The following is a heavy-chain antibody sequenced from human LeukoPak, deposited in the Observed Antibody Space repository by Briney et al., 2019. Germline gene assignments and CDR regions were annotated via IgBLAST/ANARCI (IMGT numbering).Heavy chain of an antibody. D-gene: IGHD1-7*01. J-gene: IGHJ4*02. Sequence: GGSLTLSCAASGFTFSSYWMSWVRRAPGKGLEWVANIKQDGSDKYYVDSVKGRFTISRDNAKNSVYLQMNSLRAEDTAVYYCAKEKTTGTYYVDYWGQGTLVTVSS. CDR3: AKEKTTGTYYVDY. CDR1: GFTFSSYW. V-gene: IGHV3-7*01. CDR2: IKQDGSDK.